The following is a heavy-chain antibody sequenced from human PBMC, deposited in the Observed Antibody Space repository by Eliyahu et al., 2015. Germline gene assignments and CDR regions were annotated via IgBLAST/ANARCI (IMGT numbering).Heavy chain of an antibody. CDR2: ISFDGRDK. CDR1: AFTFSSYA. D-gene: IGHD4-17*01. Sequence: QMQLVESGGGVVQPGXXLXLSCAASAFTFSSYAMHWVRXAPGKGLGWVALISFDGRDKFYGDSVKGRFTISRDNSKNILYLQMNSLTIEDTAVYYCAKDGAVTFQFYWFFDLWGRGTLATVSS. J-gene: IGHJ2*01. V-gene: IGHV3-30*18. CDR3: AKDGAVTFQFYWFFDL.